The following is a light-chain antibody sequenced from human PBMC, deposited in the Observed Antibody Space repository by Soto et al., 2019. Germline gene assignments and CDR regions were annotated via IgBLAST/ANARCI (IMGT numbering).Light chain of an antibody. J-gene: IGLJ3*02. CDR3: CSYAGSYTLV. Sequence: QSALTQPRSVSGSPRQSVTISCTGTSSDVGGYNYVSWYQQHPGEAPKLMIYDVSKRPSGVPDRFSGSKSGNTASLTISGLQAEDEGDYYCCSYAGSYTLVFGGGTKLTVL. CDR1: SSDVGGYNY. CDR2: DVS. V-gene: IGLV2-11*01.